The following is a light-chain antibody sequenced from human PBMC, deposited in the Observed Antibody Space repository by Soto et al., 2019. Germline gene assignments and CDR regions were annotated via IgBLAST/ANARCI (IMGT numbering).Light chain of an antibody. J-gene: IGKJ3*01. CDR2: AAS. V-gene: IGKV3-20*01. Sequence: LSPGERATLSCRASQTLSTNSLAWYQQRPGQTPRLLIYAASTRNTDIPDRFNGSGSGTDFALTISRLEPEDFALYYCQQYDASPLTFGPGTKVD. CDR3: QQYDASPLT. CDR1: QTLSTNS.